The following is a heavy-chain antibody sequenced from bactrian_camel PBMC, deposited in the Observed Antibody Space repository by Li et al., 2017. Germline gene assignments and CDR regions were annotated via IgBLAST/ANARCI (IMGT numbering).Heavy chain of an antibody. CDR3: AKEDPGAGRAV. CDR2: IHSGGSTT. V-gene: IGHV3S31*01. Sequence: VQLVESGGGSVQAGGSLRLSCAASGFTFSGYAMSWVRQAPGRGLEWISVIHSGGSTTFYADSVKGRFTHSRDDSKNELYLQVNSLKTEDTAMYYCAKEDPGAGRAVWGQGTQVTVS. CDR1: GFTFSGYA. J-gene: IGHJ4*01.